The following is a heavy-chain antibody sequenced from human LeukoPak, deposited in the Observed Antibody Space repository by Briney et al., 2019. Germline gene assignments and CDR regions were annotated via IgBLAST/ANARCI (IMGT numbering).Heavy chain of an antibody. Sequence: GRSLRLSCAASRFTFTNYAMHWVRQAPGKGLEWVAVISYDGRNKYYADSVMGRFTISRDNSKNTLYLQMSSLRAEDTAVYYCAREVLPSGSDAFGLEAFDIWGQGTRAIVSS. J-gene: IGHJ3*02. CDR1: RFTFTNYA. V-gene: IGHV3-30*03. CDR3: AREVLPSGSDAFGLEAFDI. D-gene: IGHD1-26*01. CDR2: ISYDGRNK.